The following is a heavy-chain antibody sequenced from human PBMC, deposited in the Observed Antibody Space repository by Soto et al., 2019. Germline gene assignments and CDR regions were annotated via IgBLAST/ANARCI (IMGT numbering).Heavy chain of an antibody. CDR1: GYTFTNYD. CDR3: ARGRFRRTWFDP. Sequence: QVQLVQSGAEVKKPGASVKVSCKASGYTFTNYDIHWVRQATGQGLEWMGWMNPDSGNTGQPKQFQGRVTMTRDTSINTAYMEMSSLRLAETDVYYCARGRFRRTWFDPWGQGTLVTVSS. CDR2: MNPDSGNT. D-gene: IGHD3-16*01. J-gene: IGHJ5*02. V-gene: IGHV1-8*01.